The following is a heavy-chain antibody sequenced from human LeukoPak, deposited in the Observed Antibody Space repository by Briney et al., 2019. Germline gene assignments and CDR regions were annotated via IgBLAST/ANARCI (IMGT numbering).Heavy chain of an antibody. CDR3: ARWEVQRGFDY. J-gene: IGHJ4*02. V-gene: IGHV1-18*04. CDR1: GYTFTGYY. CDR2: ISAYNGNT. D-gene: IGHD1-26*01. Sequence: EASVKVSCKASGYTFTGYYMHWVRQAPGQGLEWMGWISAYNGNTNYAQKLQGRVTMTTDTSTSTAYMELRSLRSDDTAVYYCARWEVQRGFDYWGQGTLVTVSS.